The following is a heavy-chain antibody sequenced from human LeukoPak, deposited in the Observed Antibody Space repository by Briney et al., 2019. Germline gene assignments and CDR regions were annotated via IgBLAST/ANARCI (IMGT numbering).Heavy chain of an antibody. CDR3: AREGTYGGFDY. J-gene: IGHJ4*02. D-gene: IGHD4-23*01. V-gene: IGHV3-11*04. Sequence: GGSLRLSCAASGITFSDHYMSWIRQAPGKGLEWLSYISSGGDSIYYADSVKGRFTISRDNAKNSVSLQMNSLRAEDTAVYYCAREGTYGGFDYWGQGTLVTVSS. CDR1: GITFSDHY. CDR2: ISSGGDSI.